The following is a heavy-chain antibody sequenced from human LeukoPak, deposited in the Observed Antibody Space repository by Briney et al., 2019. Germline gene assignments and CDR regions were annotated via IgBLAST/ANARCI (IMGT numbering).Heavy chain of an antibody. J-gene: IGHJ5*02. D-gene: IGHD3-10*01. V-gene: IGHV3-74*01. CDR2: ISGDGTAR. Sequence: GGSLRLSCAASGFTSSSYWMHWVRQVPGKGLVWVSRISGDGTARNYADSVKGRFTISRDDAENTVDLQMNSLRGEDTAVYYCVRGRGSYGWFDPWGQGTLVTVSS. CDR3: VRGRGSYGWFDP. CDR1: GFTSSSYW.